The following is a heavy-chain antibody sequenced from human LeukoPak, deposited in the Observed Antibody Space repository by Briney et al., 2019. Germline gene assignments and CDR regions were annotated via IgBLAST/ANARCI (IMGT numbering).Heavy chain of an antibody. D-gene: IGHD3-22*01. CDR3: ARVPHYYDSIGYYPFDY. CDR2: IIPIFGIA. CDR1: GGTFSSYA. Sequence: SAKVSCKASGGTFSSYAISWVRQAPGQGLEWMGRIIPIFGIANYAQKFQGRVTITADKSTSTAYMELSSLRSEDTAVYYCARVPHYYDSIGYYPFDYWGQGTLVTVSS. V-gene: IGHV1-69*04. J-gene: IGHJ4*02.